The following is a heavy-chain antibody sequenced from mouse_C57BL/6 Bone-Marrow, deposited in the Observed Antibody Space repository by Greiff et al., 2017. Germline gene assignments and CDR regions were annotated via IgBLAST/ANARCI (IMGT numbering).Heavy chain of an antibody. J-gene: IGHJ3*01. CDR1: GYTFTSYW. V-gene: IGHV1-59*01. Sequence: QVQLQQPGAELVRPGTSVKLSCKASGYTFTSYWMHWVKQRPGQGLEWIGVIDPSDSYTNYNQKFKGKATLTVDTSSSTAYMQLSSLTSEDSAVYYCSQFPYYYGDFAYWGQGTLVTVSA. D-gene: IGHD1-1*01. CDR2: IDPSDSYT. CDR3: SQFPYYYGDFAY.